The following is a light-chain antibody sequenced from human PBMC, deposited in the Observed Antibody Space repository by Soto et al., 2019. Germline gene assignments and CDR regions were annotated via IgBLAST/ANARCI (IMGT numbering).Light chain of an antibody. J-gene: IGLJ2*01. Sequence: QSVLTQPPSASGTPGQRVTISCSGSSSNIGSNYVYWYQQLPGTAPKLLIYRNNQRPSGVPDRFSGSKSGTSASLAISGLRSEDEAYYYCAAWDDSLSGVLFGGGTKLTVL. CDR1: SSNIGSNY. CDR3: AAWDDSLSGVL. CDR2: RNN. V-gene: IGLV1-47*01.